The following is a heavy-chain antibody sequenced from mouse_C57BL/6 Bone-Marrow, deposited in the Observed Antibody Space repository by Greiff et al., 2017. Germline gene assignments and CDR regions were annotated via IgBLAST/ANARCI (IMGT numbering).Heavy chain of an antibody. V-gene: IGHV1-15*01. D-gene: IGHD1-1*01. CDR2: IDPETGGT. J-gene: IGHJ3*01. CDR1: GYTFTDYE. CDR3: TSGLYYYGGSYDAY. Sequence: QVQLQQSGAELVRPGASVTLSCKASGYTFTDYEMHWVKQTPVHGLEWIGAIDPETGGTAYNQKFKGKAILTADKSSSTAYMELRSLTSEDSAVYYCTSGLYYYGGSYDAYWGQGTLVTVAA.